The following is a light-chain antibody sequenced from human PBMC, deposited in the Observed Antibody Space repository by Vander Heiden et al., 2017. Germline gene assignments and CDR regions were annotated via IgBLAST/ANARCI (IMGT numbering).Light chain of an antibody. V-gene: IGKV1-39*01. J-gene: IGKJ1*01. Sequence: DIQMTQSPSSLSASVGDRVIITCRASQSISSHLNWYQQKPGKAPKLLIYAASNLQSGVPSRFSGSGSGTDFTLTISSLQPEDFTTYYCQQSYSTLWTFGQGTKVEIK. CDR1: QSISSH. CDR3: QQSYSTLWT. CDR2: AAS.